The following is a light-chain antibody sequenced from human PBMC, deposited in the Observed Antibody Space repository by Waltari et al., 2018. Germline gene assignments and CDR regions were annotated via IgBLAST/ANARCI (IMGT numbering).Light chain of an antibody. CDR1: NSGSKS. CDR3: QVWDSSSDHPV. V-gene: IGLV3-21*03. CDR2: DDS. J-gene: IGLJ2*01. Sequence: SYVLTQPPSVSVAPGKTARITCGGNNSGSKSVHRYQQKPGQAPVLVVYDDSDRPSGITERFSGSNSGNTATLTISRVEAGDEADYYCQVWDSSSDHPVFGGGTKLTVL.